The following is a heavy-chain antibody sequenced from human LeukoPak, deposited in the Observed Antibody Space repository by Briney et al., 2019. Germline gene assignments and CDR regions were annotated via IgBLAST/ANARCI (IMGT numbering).Heavy chain of an antibody. CDR2: INHSGST. CDR1: GGSFSGYY. CDR3: ARLLLTTLPFDY. Sequence: PSETLSLTCAVYGGSFSGYYWSWIRQPPGKGLEWIGEINHSGSTNYNPSLKSRVAISVDTSMNQFSLKLSSVTAADTAVYYCARLLLTTLPFDYWGQGTLVTVSS. J-gene: IGHJ4*02. V-gene: IGHV4-34*01. D-gene: IGHD4-4*01.